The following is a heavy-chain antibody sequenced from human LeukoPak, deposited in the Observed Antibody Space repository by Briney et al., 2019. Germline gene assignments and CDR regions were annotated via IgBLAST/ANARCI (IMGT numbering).Heavy chain of an antibody. CDR3: AKDLRSSADSKMGAADY. Sequence: PGGSLRLSCAASGFTFSSYAMSWVRQAPGKGLEWVSAIGGSGGSTYYADSAKGRFTISRDNSKNTLYLQMNSLRAEDTAVYYCAKDLRSSADSKMGAADYWGQGTLVTVSS. V-gene: IGHV3-23*01. J-gene: IGHJ4*02. D-gene: IGHD1-26*01. CDR2: IGGSGGST. CDR1: GFTFSSYA.